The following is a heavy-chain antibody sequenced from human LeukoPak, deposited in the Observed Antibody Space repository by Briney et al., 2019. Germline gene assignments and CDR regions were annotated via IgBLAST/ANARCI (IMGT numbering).Heavy chain of an antibody. V-gene: IGHV3-30*02. CDR2: IRYDGSNK. CDR1: GFTFSSYG. CDR3: AKDLAAGLRRSLGYFDY. D-gene: IGHD6-13*01. Sequence: PGGSLRLSCAASGFTFSSYGMHWVRQAPGKGLEWVAFIRYDGSNKYYADSVKGRFTISRDNSKNTLYLQMNSLRAEDTAVYYCAKDLAAGLRRSLGYFDYWGQGTLVTVSS. J-gene: IGHJ4*02.